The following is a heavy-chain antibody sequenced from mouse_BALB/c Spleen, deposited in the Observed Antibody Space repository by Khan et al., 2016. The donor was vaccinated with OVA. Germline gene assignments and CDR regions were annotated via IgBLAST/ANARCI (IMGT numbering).Heavy chain of an antibody. CDR1: GYSITSGYG. CDR2: ISYSGST. D-gene: IGHD1-2*01. J-gene: IGHJ2*01. Sequence: EVQLVESGPGLVKPSQSLSLTCTVTGYSITSGYGWNWIRQFPGNKLEWMGYISYSGSTNYNPSLKSRISITRDTSKKQFFLQLNSVATEDTATSYCARTARIKYWGQGTTLTVSS. V-gene: IGHV3-2*02. CDR3: ARTARIKY.